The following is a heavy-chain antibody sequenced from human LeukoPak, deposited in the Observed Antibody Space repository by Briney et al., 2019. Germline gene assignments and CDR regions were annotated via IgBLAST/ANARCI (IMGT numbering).Heavy chain of an antibody. CDR2: INPNSDGT. CDR3: ARDDRAFDGI. V-gene: IGHV1-2*02. CDR1: GYXFTGYY. D-gene: IGHD3-9*01. Sequence: ASVKVSCKASGYXFTGYYIHWVRQAPGQGLEWMGWINPNSDGTNYAQKFQGRVTMTRDTSISTAYMELSSLRSDDTAVYYCARDDRAFDGIWGQGTMVTVSS. J-gene: IGHJ3*02.